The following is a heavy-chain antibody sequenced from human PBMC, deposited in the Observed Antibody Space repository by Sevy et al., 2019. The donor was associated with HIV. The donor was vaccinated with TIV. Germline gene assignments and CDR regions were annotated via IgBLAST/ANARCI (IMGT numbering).Heavy chain of an antibody. CDR2: IFSDGNYQ. CDR3: ARESGSGWYVDS. CDR1: GFTFSNYG. Sequence: GGSLRLSCSTFGFTFSNYGMHWVRQDPGRGLEWVAAIFSDGNYQYYADSVKGRVTISRDNSKNTLYLQMSSLRADDTAMYYCARESGSGWYVDSWGRGTLFTVSS. J-gene: IGHJ4*02. D-gene: IGHD6-19*01. V-gene: IGHV3-33*08.